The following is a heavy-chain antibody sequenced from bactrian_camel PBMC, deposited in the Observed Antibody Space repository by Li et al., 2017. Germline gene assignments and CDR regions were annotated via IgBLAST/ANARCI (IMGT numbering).Heavy chain of an antibody. V-gene: IGHV3-2*01. CDR1: GFAFSSYY. CDR2: INRSGSDT. J-gene: IGHJ4*01. D-gene: IGHD6*01. Sequence: HVQLVESGGDSVQAGGSLRLSCAASGFAFSSYYMSWVRQAPGKGLEWVSTINRSGSDTYYTDSVKGRFTISRDNAKNTVYLQMSMLKPEDAATYYCKKDSPPTVVDGICRGRGISWGQGTQVTVS. CDR3: KKDSPPTVVDGICRGRGIS.